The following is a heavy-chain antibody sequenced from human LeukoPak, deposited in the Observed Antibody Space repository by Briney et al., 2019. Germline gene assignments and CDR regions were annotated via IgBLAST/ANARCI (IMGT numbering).Heavy chain of an antibody. D-gene: IGHD4-11*01. CDR1: GFTVSSNY. Sequence: PGGSLRLSCAASGFTVSSNYMSWVRQAPGKGLEWVSVIYSGGSTYYADSVKGRFTISRDNSKNMLYLQMNSLRAEDTAVYYCARVSDYSNYFDFWGQGTLVTVSS. CDR2: IYSGGST. CDR3: ARVSDYSNYFDF. J-gene: IGHJ4*02. V-gene: IGHV3-53*01.